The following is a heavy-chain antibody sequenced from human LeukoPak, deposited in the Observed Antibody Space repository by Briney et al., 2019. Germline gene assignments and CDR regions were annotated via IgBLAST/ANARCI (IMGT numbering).Heavy chain of an antibody. CDR2: ISAYNGNT. CDR3: ARRASHGSGSYYLFLYYYGMDV. V-gene: IGHV1-18*01. J-gene: IGHJ6*02. CDR1: GYTFTSYG. D-gene: IGHD3-10*01. Sequence: ASVKVSCKASGYTFTSYGISWVRQTPGQGLEWMGWISAYNGNTNYAQKLQGRVTMTTDTSTSTAYMELRSLRSEDTAVYYCARRASHGSGSYYLFLYYYGMDVWGQGTTVTVSS.